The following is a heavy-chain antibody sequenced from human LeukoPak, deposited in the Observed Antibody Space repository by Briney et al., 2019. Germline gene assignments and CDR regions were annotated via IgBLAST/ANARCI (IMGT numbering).Heavy chain of an antibody. J-gene: IGHJ4*02. D-gene: IGHD2-15*01. V-gene: IGHV3-74*01. CDR1: GFSFSSYW. CDR3: ATCSGGRCYSKGFDY. CDR2: ISTDGSET. Sequence: PGGTLRLSCAASGFSFSSYWMHCVRQAPGKGLVWVSCISTDGSETRYADSVKGRFTISRANAKNTLYLQRHSFTAEDTAVYYCATCSGGRCYSKGFDYWGQGTLVTVSS.